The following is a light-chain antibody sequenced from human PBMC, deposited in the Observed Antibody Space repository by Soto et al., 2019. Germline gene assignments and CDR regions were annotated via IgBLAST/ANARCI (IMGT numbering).Light chain of an antibody. CDR3: HQYDKALQT. CDR2: AAS. Sequence: EIVLTQSPGTLSLSPGERATLACRASQYMTRTYIAWYQQKPGQAPRLLIYAASNRATGIPDKFSGSGSGRDYCLTITRLEPADSAVYYCHQYDKALQTFGQGTKVEIK. J-gene: IGKJ2*01. CDR1: QYMTRTY. V-gene: IGKV3-20*01.